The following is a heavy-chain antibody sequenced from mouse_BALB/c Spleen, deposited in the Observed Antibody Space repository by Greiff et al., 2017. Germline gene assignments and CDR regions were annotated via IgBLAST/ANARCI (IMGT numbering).Heavy chain of an antibody. CDR2: ISSGGST. CDR3: ARGPDYGGFDY. Sequence: EVKLMESGGGLVKPGGSLKLSCAASGFTFSSYAMSWVRQTPEKRLEWVASISSGGSTYYPDSVKGRFTISRDNARNILYLQMSSLRSEDTAMYYCARGPDYGGFDYWGQGTTLTVSS. J-gene: IGHJ2*01. CDR1: GFTFSSYA. D-gene: IGHD2-4*01. V-gene: IGHV5-6-5*01.